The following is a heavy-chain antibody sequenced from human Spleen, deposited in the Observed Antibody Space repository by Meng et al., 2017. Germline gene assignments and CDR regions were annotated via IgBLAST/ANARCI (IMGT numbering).Heavy chain of an antibody. CDR2: IGHSGFT. CDR3: VRSRAWVRTGFDP. V-gene: IGHV4-39*01. J-gene: IGHJ5*02. CDR1: GDSISSSDSY. D-gene: IGHD1/OR15-1a*01. Sequence: QPQLQESGPGLVKPSETLSLTCSVSGDSISSSDSYWGWIRQSPGKGLEWIGSIGHSGFTYYTPSLESRVTVSVDTSRSQFSLELTSVTAADTAVYYCVRSRAWVRTGFDPWGQGTLVTASS.